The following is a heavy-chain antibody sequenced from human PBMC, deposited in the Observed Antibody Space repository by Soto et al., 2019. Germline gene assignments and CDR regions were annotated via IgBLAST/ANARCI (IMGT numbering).Heavy chain of an antibody. CDR3: ARGNDYIWGSYRYYFDP. CDR2: IYYSGST. CDR1: GGSISSYY. J-gene: IGHJ5*02. V-gene: IGHV4-59*01. D-gene: IGHD3-16*02. Sequence: SQTLSLTCTVSGGSISSYYWSWIRQPPGKGLEWIGYIYYSGSTNYNPSLKSRVTISVDTSKNQFSLKLSSVTAADTAVYYCARGNDYIWGSYRYYFDPCGQGTLVTVSS.